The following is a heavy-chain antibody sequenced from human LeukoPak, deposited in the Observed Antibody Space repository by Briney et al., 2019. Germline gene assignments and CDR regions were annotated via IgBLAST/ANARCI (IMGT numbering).Heavy chain of an antibody. V-gene: IGHV4-4*07. CDR2: IYTSGST. J-gene: IGHJ4*02. CDR3: ARVTSTTLSDY. D-gene: IGHD2/OR15-2a*01. CDR1: GGSISSYY. Sequence: SETLSLTCTVSGGSISSYYWSWIRQPAGKGLEWIGRIYTSGSTYYNPSLKSRVTISVDRSKNQFSLKLSSVTAADTAVYYCARVTSTTLSDYWGQGTLVTVSS.